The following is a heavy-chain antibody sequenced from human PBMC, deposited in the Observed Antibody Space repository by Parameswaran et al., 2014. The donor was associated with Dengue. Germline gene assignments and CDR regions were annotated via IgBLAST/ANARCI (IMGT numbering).Heavy chain of an antibody. D-gene: IGHD3-3*01. CDR1: GGSVNITNYY. V-gene: IGHV4-39*01. Sequence: ASETLSLTCTVSGGSVNITNYYWAWIRQPPGKGLEWIGTLHYSGSPYYNPSLESRVTISVDTTSKNHLSLELSSVTAADTAVYYCARHYRGYDSWSGYYTGVAMDVWGQGATVTVSS. CDR2: LHYSGSP. J-gene: IGHJ6*02. CDR3: ARHYRGYDSWSGYYTGVAMDV.